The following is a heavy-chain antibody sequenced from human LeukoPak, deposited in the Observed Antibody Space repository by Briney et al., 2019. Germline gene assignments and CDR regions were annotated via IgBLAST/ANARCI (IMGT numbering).Heavy chain of an antibody. V-gene: IGHV1-3*01. CDR1: GYTFTSYG. Sequence: ASVKVSCKASGYTFTSYGISWVRQAPGQGLEWMGWINAGNGNTKYSQKFQGRVTITRDTSASTAYMELSSLRSEDTAVYYCARGPIVATARYFDYWGQGTLVTVSS. D-gene: IGHD5-12*01. CDR2: INAGNGNT. CDR3: ARGPIVATARYFDY. J-gene: IGHJ4*02.